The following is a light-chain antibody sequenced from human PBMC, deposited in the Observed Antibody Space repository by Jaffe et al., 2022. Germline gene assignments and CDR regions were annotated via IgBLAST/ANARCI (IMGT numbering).Light chain of an antibody. CDR1: QDIINR. CDR3: QQAHLFPWT. V-gene: IGKV1-12*01. CDR2: TAS. J-gene: IGKJ1*01. Sequence: DIQMTQSPSAVSASVGDRVTITCRASQDIINRLAWYQQRPGKAPKLLISTASSLQSGVPSRFSGSGSGTDFTLTITSLQPEDFATYYCQQAHLFPWTFGQGTSVEIK.